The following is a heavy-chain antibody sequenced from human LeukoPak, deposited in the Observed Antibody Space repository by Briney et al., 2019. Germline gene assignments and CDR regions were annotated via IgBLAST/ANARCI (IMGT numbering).Heavy chain of an antibody. Sequence: ASVNVSCKASGYTFTSYYMHWVRQAPGQGLEWMGIINPSGGSTSYAQKFQGRVTMTRDTSTSTVYMELSSLRSEDTAVYYCARGRLVYFGWLRAWFDPWGQGTLVTVSS. D-gene: IGHD3-9*01. CDR1: GYTFTSYY. V-gene: IGHV1-46*01. CDR3: ARGRLVYFGWLRAWFDP. CDR2: INPSGGST. J-gene: IGHJ5*02.